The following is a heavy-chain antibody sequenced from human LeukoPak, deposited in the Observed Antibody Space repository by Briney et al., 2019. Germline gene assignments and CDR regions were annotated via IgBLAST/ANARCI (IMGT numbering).Heavy chain of an antibody. CDR2: ISYDGSNK. CDR1: GFTFSSYA. Sequence: GGSLRLSCAASGFTFSSYAMHWVRQAPGKGLEWVAVISYDGSNKYYADSVKGRFTISRDNSKNTLYLQMNSLRAEDTAVYYCARKQLAGFNYWGQGTLVTVSS. D-gene: IGHD6-6*01. V-gene: IGHV3-30*01. CDR3: ARKQLAGFNY. J-gene: IGHJ4*02.